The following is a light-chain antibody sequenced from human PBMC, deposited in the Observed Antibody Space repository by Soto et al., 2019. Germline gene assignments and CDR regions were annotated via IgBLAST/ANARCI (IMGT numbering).Light chain of an antibody. CDR1: QSVSNN. CDR3: QQYNNWPRT. Sequence: EIVMTQSPATLSVSPGERATLSCRASQSVSNNLAWYQQKPGQAPRFLIYDASTRATGVPARFSGSGSGTEFTLTISSLQSEDFAVYYCQQYNNWPRTCGQGTKVEIK. J-gene: IGKJ1*01. V-gene: IGKV3-15*01. CDR2: DAS.